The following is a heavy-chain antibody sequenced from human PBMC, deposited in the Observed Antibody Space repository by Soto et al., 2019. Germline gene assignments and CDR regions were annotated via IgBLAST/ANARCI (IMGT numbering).Heavy chain of an antibody. D-gene: IGHD1-26*01. CDR2: ISGSGSNT. CDR1: GFTFSSYA. Sequence: EVQLLESGGGLVQPGGSLRLSCAASGFTFSSYAMSWVRQAPGKGLEWVSAISGSGSNTYYADSVKGRFTISRDNSKNTLYLQMNILRAEDTAVYYCAKEGIMGFSGYFDYWGQGTLVTVSS. CDR3: AKEGIMGFSGYFDY. J-gene: IGHJ4*02. V-gene: IGHV3-23*01.